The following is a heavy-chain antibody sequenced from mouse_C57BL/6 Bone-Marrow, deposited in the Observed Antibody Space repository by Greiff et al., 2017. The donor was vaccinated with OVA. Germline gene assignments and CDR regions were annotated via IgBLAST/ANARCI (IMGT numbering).Heavy chain of an antibody. CDR1: GFTFSSYA. D-gene: IGHD4-1*01. CDR2: ISDGGSYT. Sequence: EVQVVESGGGLVKPGGSLKLSCAASGFTFSSYAMSWVRQTPEKRLEWVATISDGGSYTYYPDNVKGRFTISRDNAKNNLYLQMSHLKSEDTAMYYCARANSPYWGQGTLVTVSA. CDR3: ARANSPY. J-gene: IGHJ3*01. V-gene: IGHV5-4*01.